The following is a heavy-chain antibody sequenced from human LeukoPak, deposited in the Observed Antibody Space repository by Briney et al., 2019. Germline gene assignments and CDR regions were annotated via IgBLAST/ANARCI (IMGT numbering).Heavy chain of an antibody. V-gene: IGHV3-9*01. CDR1: GFTFSSYA. CDR3: AKKLTSGAFDI. D-gene: IGHD4-11*01. CDR2: ISWNSGSI. J-gene: IGHJ3*02. Sequence: PGGSLRLSCAASGFTFSSYATHWVRQAPGKGLEWVSGISWNSGSIGYADSVKGRFTISRDNAKNSLYLQMNSLRAEDTALYYCAKKLTSGAFDIWGQGTMVTVSS.